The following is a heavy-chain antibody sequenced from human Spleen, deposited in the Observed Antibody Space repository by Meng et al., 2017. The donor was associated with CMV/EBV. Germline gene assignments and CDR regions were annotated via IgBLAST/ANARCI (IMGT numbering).Heavy chain of an antibody. CDR3: ARGGMTTVTDGHFFVVY. J-gene: IGHJ4*02. V-gene: IGHV4-34*01. CDR2: INHSGST. CDR1: GGSFSGYY. D-gene: IGHD4-17*01. Sequence: GSLRLSCAVYGGSFSGYYWSWIRQPPGKGLEWIGEINHSGSTNYNPSLKSRVTISVDTSKNQFSLKLSSVTAADTAVYYCARGGMTTVTDGHFFVVYWGQGTLVTVSS.